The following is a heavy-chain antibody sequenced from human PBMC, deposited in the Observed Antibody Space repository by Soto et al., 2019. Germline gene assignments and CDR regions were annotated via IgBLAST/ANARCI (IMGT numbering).Heavy chain of an antibody. CDR3: ARLRDLRYSSGWTWLGLNWFDP. J-gene: IGHJ5*02. V-gene: IGHV4-34*01. D-gene: IGHD6-19*01. CDR1: GGSFSGYY. CDR2: INHSGST. Sequence: SETLSLTCAVYGGSFSGYYWSWIRQPPGKGLEWIGEINHSGSTNYNPSLKSRVTISVDTSKNQFSLKLSSVTAAETAVYYCARLRDLRYSSGWTWLGLNWFDPWAREPWSPSPQ.